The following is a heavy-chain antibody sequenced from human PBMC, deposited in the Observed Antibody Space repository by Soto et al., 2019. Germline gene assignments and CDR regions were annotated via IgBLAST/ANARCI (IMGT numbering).Heavy chain of an antibody. J-gene: IGHJ4*02. CDR2: IYYSGST. Sequence: PSEPLSLTCTVSGGSISSGGYYWSWIRQHPGKGLEWIGYIYYSGSTYYNPSLKNRVTISVDTSKNQFSLKLSSVTAADTAVYYCARDGSAAGFDYWGQGTLDTVSS. CDR1: GGSISSGGYY. D-gene: IGHD6-13*01. CDR3: ARDGSAAGFDY. V-gene: IGHV4-31*03.